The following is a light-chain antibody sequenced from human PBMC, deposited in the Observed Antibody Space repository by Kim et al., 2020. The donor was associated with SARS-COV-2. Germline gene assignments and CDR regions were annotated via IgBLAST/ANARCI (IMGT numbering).Light chain of an antibody. J-gene: IGLJ1*01. V-gene: IGLV3-19*01. CDR3: NSRDSSGNHV. CDR1: SLRSYY. CDR2: GKN. Sequence: SSELTQDPAVSVALGQTVRITCQGDSLRSYYASWYQQKPGQAPVLVIYGKNNRPSGIPDRFSGSSSGNTASLTITGAQAEDAAVYYCNSRDSSGNHVFGT.